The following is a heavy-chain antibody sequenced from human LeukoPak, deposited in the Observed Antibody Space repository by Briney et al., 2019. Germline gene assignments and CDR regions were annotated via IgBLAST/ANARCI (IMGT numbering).Heavy chain of an antibody. D-gene: IGHD2-2*01. Sequence: GGSLRLSCAASGFTFSSYSMNWVRQAPGKGLEWVSYISSSSSTIYYADSVKGRFTISRDNAKNSLYLQMNSLRAEDTAVYYCARREGYCSSTSCPYYYYGMDVWGQGTTVTVSS. V-gene: IGHV3-48*01. J-gene: IGHJ6*02. CDR3: ARREGYCSSTSCPYYYYGMDV. CDR1: GFTFSSYS. CDR2: ISSSSSTI.